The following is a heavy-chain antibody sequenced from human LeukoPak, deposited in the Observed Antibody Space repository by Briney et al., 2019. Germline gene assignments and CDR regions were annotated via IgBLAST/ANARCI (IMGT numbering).Heavy chain of an antibody. CDR3: ARDLSYGYDDY. CDR1: GFTFSSYA. D-gene: IGHD5-18*01. J-gene: IGHJ4*02. Sequence: GRSLRLSCAASGFTFSSYAMHWVRQAPGKGLEWVAVISYDGSNKYYADSVKGRFTISRDNSKNTLYLQMNSLRAEDTAVHYCARDLSYGYDDYWGQGTLVTVSS. CDR2: ISYDGSNK. V-gene: IGHV3-30*04.